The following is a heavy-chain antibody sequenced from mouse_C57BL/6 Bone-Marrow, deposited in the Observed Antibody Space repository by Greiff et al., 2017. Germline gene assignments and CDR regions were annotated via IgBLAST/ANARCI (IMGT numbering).Heavy chain of an antibody. CDR2: IYPRDGST. Sequence: QVQLQQSGPELVKPGASVKLSCKASGYTFTSYDINWVKQRPGQGLEWIGWIYPRDGSTKYNEKFKGKATLTVDTSSSTAYMELHSLTSEDSAVYFGARLELDGSRGDWYFDVWGTGTTVTVSS. D-gene: IGHD1-1*01. CDR1: GYTFTSYD. J-gene: IGHJ1*03. V-gene: IGHV1-85*01. CDR3: ARLELDGSRGDWYFDV.